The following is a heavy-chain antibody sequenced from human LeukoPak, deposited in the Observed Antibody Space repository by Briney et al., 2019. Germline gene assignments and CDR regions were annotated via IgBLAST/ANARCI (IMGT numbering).Heavy chain of an antibody. CDR1: GFTFSSYW. CDR3: ARWALFDGAANKNPGFDS. CDR2: ISTRSIFI. V-gene: IGHV3-21*01. Sequence: KTGGSLRLSCAASGFTFSSYWMSWVRQAPGKGLEWVSSISTRSIFIYYADSVKGRFTISRDDAKKSVDLQMNSLRVEDTAVYYCARWALFDGAANKNPGFDSWGQGTLVTVSS. D-gene: IGHD3-9*01. J-gene: IGHJ4*02.